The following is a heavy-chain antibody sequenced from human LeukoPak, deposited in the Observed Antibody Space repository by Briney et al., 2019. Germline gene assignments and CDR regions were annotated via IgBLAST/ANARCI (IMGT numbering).Heavy chain of an antibody. V-gene: IGHV3-15*01. Sequence: PGGSLRLSCAASGFTFSNAWMSWVRQAPGKGLEWVGRIKSKTAGGTTDYAAPVKGRLTISRDDSKNTLYVQMNSLKTEDTAVYYCTTAVSGTYSYLDYWGQGTLVTVSS. CDR2: IKSKTAGGTT. CDR1: GFTFSNAW. CDR3: TTAVSGTYSYLDY. J-gene: IGHJ4*02. D-gene: IGHD3-10*01.